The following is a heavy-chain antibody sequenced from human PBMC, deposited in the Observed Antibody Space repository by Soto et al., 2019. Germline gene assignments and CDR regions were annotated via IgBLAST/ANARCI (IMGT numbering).Heavy chain of an antibody. Sequence: PGESLKISCEGSGYSFTNYWIGWVRQMPGKGLEWMGIIYPGDFDTKYSPSFQGQVTISADKSTTAAYLQWSSLKASDTAMYYCARLGPLHCSGYYFDYWGQGTLVTVSS. V-gene: IGHV5-51*01. CDR2: IYPGDFDT. CDR1: GYSFTNYW. CDR3: ARLGPLHCSGYYFDY. J-gene: IGHJ4*02. D-gene: IGHD3-3*01.